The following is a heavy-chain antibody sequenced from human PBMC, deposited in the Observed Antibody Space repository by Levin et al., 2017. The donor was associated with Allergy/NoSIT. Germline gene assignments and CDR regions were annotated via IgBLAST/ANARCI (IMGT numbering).Heavy chain of an antibody. CDR1: GYTFTGYY. V-gene: IGHV1-2*02. CDR2: INPNSGGT. J-gene: IGHJ6*02. CDR3: AREVRADYVWGSYRYTAGGYYGMDV. Sequence: ASVKVSCKASGYTFTGYYMHWVRQAPGQGLEWMGWINPNSGGTNYAQKFQGRVTMTRDTSISTAYMELSRLRSDDTAVYYCAREVRADYVWGSYRYTAGGYYGMDVWGQGTTVTVSS. D-gene: IGHD3-16*02.